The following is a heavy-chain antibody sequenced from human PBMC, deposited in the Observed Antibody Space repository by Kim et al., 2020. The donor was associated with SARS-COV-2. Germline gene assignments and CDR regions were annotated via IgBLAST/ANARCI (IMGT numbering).Heavy chain of an antibody. D-gene: IGHD2-2*01. CDR1: GGSFSGYY. V-gene: IGHV4-34*01. J-gene: IGHJ6*03. Sequence: SETLSLTCAVYGGSFSGYYWSWIRQPPGKGLEWIGEINHSGSTNYNPSLKSRVTISVDTSKNQFSLKLSSVTAADTAVYYCARGGIVVVPAALGTIYYYYYYMGVWGKGTTVTVSS. CDR3: ARGGIVVVPAALGTIYYYYYYMGV. CDR2: INHSGST.